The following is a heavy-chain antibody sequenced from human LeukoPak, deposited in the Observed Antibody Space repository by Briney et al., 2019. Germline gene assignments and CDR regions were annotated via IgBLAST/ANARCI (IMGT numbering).Heavy chain of an antibody. D-gene: IGHD5-18*01. V-gene: IGHV4-34*01. CDR1: GGSISSFY. CDR3: ARGRGYSYGSGYYYYYYMDV. CDR2: INHSGST. Sequence: KTSETLSLTCTVSGGSISSFYWSWIRQPPGKGLEWIGEINHSGSTNYNPSLKSRVTISVDTSKNQFSLKLSSVTAADTAVYYCARGRGYSYGSGYYYYYYMDVWGKGTTVTVSS. J-gene: IGHJ6*03.